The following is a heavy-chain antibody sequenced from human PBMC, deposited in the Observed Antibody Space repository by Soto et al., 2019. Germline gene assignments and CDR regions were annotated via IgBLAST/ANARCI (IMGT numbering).Heavy chain of an antibody. Sequence: EVQLVESGGGLVQPGGSLRLSCAASGFAFSNYGMNWVRQAPGKGLEWVSYISLSGSTIYYADSVKGRFTISRDDAKNSLYLQMDSLRADDTAVYYCARESFSASPNFFDYWGQGTLVTVSS. CDR3: ARESFSASPNFFDY. D-gene: IGHD3-3*02. CDR1: GFAFSNYG. V-gene: IGHV3-48*03. CDR2: ISLSGSTI. J-gene: IGHJ4*02.